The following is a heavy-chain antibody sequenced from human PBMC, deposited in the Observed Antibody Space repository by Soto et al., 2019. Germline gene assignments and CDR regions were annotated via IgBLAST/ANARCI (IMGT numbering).Heavy chain of an antibody. CDR2: IIPIFGTA. Sequence: QVQLVQSGAEVKKPGSSVKVSCKASGGTFSSYAISWVRQAPGQGLEWMGGIIPIFGTANYAQKFQGRVTTTADESTSTAYMELSSLRSEDTAVYYCARTAYCSSTSCHHYYYYGMDVWGQGTTVTVSS. CDR1: GGTFSSYA. CDR3: ARTAYCSSTSCHHYYYYGMDV. J-gene: IGHJ6*02. D-gene: IGHD2-2*01. V-gene: IGHV1-69*01.